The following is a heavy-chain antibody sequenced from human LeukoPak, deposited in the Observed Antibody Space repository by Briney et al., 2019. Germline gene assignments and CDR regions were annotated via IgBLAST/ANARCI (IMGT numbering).Heavy chain of an antibody. J-gene: IGHJ3*01. CDR2: ISSSSSYI. V-gene: IGHV3-21*01. Sequence: GGSLRLSCSASGFTFSSYSMNWVRQAPGKGLEWVSSISSSSSYIYYADSVKGRFTISRDNAKDSLYLQMNSLTAEDTAVYYCARSSYSSSSSVWGQGTMVTVSS. CDR3: ARSSYSSSSSV. CDR1: GFTFSSYS. D-gene: IGHD6-6*01.